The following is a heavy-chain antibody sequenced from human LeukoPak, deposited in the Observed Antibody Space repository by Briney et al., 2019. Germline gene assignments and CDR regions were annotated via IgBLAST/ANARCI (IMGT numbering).Heavy chain of an antibody. CDR3: AKSHLGVPHDY. V-gene: IGHV4-39*01. J-gene: IGHJ4*02. D-gene: IGHD3-3*01. CDR1: GGSISSVAYY. CDR2: IHNTGST. Sequence: SETLSLTCTVSGGSISSVAYYWGWIRLPPGKGLEWIATIHNTGSTYYNPSLKSRITISIDASRNQISLELNSVTAADTAIYYCAKSHLGVPHDYWGRGTLVTVSS.